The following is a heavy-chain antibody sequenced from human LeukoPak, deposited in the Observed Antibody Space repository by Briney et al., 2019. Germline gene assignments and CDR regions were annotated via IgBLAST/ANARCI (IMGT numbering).Heavy chain of an antibody. CDR3: ARSVDYYGSGSYVYYFDY. CDR1: GGTFSSYA. D-gene: IGHD3-10*01. CDR2: IIPIFGTA. V-gene: IGHV1-69*13. Sequence: SVKVSCKASGGTFSSYAISWVRQAPGQGLEWMGGIIPIFGTANCAQKFQGRVTITADESTSTAYMELSSLRSEDTAVYYCARSVDYYGSGSYVYYFDYWGQGTLVTVSS. J-gene: IGHJ4*02.